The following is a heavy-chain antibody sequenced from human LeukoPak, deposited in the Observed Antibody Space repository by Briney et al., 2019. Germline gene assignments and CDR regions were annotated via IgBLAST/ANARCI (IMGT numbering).Heavy chain of an antibody. V-gene: IGHV3-23*01. CDR2: ISGSGGST. CDR1: GFTFSSYA. Sequence: GGSLRLSCAASGFTFSSYAMSWVRQAPGKGLEWVSAISGSGGSTYYADSVKGRFTISRDNSKNTLYLQMNSLRAEDTAVYYCAKRLAAGTNYYYYYYMDVWGKGTTVTVSS. D-gene: IGHD6-13*01. CDR3: AKRLAAGTNYYYYYYMDV. J-gene: IGHJ6*03.